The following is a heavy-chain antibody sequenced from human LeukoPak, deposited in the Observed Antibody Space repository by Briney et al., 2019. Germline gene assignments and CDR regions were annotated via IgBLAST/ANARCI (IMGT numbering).Heavy chain of an antibody. CDR2: IYYSGNT. Sequence: SETLSLTCTVSGGSISSNRYHWGWVRQPPGKGLEWIGNIYYSGNTYYNPSLKSRVTISVDTSKSQFSLKLTSVTAAVTAVQYSATRITMILVPDHGGDAFDIWGQGTMVTVSS. CDR3: ATRITMILVPDHGGDAFDI. CDR1: GGSISSNRYH. D-gene: IGHD3-22*01. V-gene: IGHV4-39*01. J-gene: IGHJ3*02.